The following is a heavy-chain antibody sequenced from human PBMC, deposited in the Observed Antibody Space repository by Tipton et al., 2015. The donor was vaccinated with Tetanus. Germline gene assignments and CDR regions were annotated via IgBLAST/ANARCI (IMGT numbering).Heavy chain of an antibody. D-gene: IGHD3-16*01. J-gene: IGHJ6*02. CDR3: ARDHGITWGGMGYYYGMDV. V-gene: IGHV4-61*08. CDR2: ISSSGST. Sequence: GLVKPSETLSLTCSVSGASLRGGDYHWSWIRQPPGKGLEWLAYISSSGSTNSNYSLKSRITMSRDTSKNQFSLRLSSVTAADTAVYYCARDHGITWGGMGYYYGMDVWGQGTTVTVSS. CDR1: GASLRGGDYH.